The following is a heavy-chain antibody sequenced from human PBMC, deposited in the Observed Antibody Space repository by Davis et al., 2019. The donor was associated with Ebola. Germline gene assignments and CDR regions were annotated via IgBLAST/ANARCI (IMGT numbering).Heavy chain of an antibody. CDR1: GDTLSSYA. CDR3: ATARNGRVADY. Sequence: SVKVSCKAVGDTLSSYAMTWVRQAPGQGLEWMGGIIPVFRTANYAQKFQGRVTITADKSTSTAYMELSSLRSEDTAVYYCATARNGRVADYWGQGTLVTVSS. D-gene: IGHD1-26*01. V-gene: IGHV1-69*06. J-gene: IGHJ4*02. CDR2: IIPVFRTA.